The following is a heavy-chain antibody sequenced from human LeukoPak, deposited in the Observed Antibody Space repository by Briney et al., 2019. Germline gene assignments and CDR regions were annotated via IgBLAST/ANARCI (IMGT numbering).Heavy chain of an antibody. CDR2: IIPIFGTA. V-gene: IGHV1-69*05. J-gene: IGHJ5*02. Sequence: SVKVCCKASGGTFSSYAISWVRQAPGQGLEWMGGIIPIFGTANYAQKFQGRVTITTDESTSTAYMELSSLRSEDTAVYYCARETFRAVGWFDPWGQGTLVTVSS. CDR1: GGTFSSYA. D-gene: IGHD6-19*01. CDR3: ARETFRAVGWFDP.